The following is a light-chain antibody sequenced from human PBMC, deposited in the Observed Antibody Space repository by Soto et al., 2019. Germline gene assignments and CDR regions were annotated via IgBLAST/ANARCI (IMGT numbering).Light chain of an antibody. CDR2: WAS. V-gene: IGKV4-1*01. CDR3: QQYFSTPFA. CDR1: QSVFSTSTNKNY. Sequence: DIVMTQSPDSLAVSLGERATINCKSSQSVFSTSTNKNYLTWYQQKQGQPPKLIIYWASTRESGVPDRFSGSGSGTDFTLTITSLQAEAVATYYSQQYFSTPFAFGTGTKVNIK. J-gene: IGKJ3*01.